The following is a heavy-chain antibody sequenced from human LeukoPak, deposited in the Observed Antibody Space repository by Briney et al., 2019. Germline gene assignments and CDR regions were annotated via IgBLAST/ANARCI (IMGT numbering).Heavy chain of an antibody. CDR1: GGSISSYY. J-gene: IGHJ5*02. V-gene: IGHV4-59*06. D-gene: IGHD6-19*01. CDR3: ARDLGSGWYRWFDP. Sequence: SETLSLTCTVSGGSISSYYWSWIRQHPGKGLEWIGYISYSGSTYYNPSLKSRVTISVDTSQNQFSLRLSSVTAADTAVYYCARDLGSGWYRWFDPWGQGTLVTVSS. CDR2: ISYSGST.